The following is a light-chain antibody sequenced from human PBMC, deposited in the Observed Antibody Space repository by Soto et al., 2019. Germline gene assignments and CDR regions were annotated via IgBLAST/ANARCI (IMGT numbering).Light chain of an antibody. J-gene: IGKJ5*01. CDR2: DAS. CDR1: QGVSSY. Sequence: EIVLTQCPATLSLAPGERATLSCRASQGVSSYLAWYQQKPGQAPRLLIYDASNRATGIPARFSGSGPGTDFTLTISSLEPEDFAVYYCQQRSNWHPITFGQGTRLDIK. CDR3: QQRSNWHPIT. V-gene: IGKV3D-11*01.